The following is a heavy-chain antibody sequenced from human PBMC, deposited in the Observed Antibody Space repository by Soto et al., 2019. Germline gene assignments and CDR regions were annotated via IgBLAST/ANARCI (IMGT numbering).Heavy chain of an antibody. J-gene: IGHJ4*02. CDR1: GGSLSDYH. V-gene: IGHV4-34*01. CDR3: TRGGGGPGRY. Sequence: QVQLQQWGAGLLKPSETLSLTCAVYGGSLSDYHWSWIRQPPGKGLEWIGEIEQGGSTNYNPSLQSRVAISIDTSKKQFSLKLLCVTAADTAVYYCTRGGGGPGRYWGQGTLVTVSS. D-gene: IGHD1-26*01. CDR2: IEQGGST.